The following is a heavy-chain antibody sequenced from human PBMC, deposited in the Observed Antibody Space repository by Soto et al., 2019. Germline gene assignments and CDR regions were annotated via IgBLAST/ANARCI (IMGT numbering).Heavy chain of an antibody. V-gene: IGHV4-38-2*01. CDR2: VHYSGNT. J-gene: IGHJ5*02. D-gene: IGHD2-15*01. CDR1: GYSISSGYH. CDR3: ARQDRVVAEGRWFDP. Sequence: SETLSLTCSVSGYSISSGYHWAWIRQPPGKGLEWLGSVHYSGNTYYNPSLKSRLTISVDKSKNQFSLNLSSVTAADTAVYYCARQDRVVAEGRWFDPWGQGTLVTVSS.